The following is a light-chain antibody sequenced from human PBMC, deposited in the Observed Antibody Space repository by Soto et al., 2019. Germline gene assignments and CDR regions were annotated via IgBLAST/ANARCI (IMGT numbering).Light chain of an antibody. CDR1: QSVSSSY. J-gene: IGKJ4*01. CDR2: GAS. CDR3: QQYGRFLT. V-gene: IGKV3-20*01. Sequence: EIVLTQSPGTLSLSPGERATLSCRASQSVSSSYLAWYQQKPGQAPRLLIYGASSRATGIPDRFSGSGSGTDFTLTISRLEPEAFAVYYCQQYGRFLTFGGGTKVDIK.